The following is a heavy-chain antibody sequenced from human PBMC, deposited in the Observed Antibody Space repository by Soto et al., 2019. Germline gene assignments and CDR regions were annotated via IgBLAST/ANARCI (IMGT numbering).Heavy chain of an antibody. CDR2: ISSSTSHT. D-gene: IGHD6-13*01. Sequence: GGSLRLSCAASGFTFSDYYMSWIRQAPGKGLEWVSYISSSTSHTNYADSVKGRFTISRDNAKNSLYLQMSSLRAEDTAVYYCARDADSSSWYFGNWGQGTLVTVSS. J-gene: IGHJ4*02. CDR1: GFTFSDYY. CDR3: ARDADSSSWYFGN. V-gene: IGHV3-11*06.